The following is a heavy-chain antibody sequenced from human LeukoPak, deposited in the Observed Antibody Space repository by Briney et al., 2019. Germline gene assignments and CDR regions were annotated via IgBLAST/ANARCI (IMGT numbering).Heavy chain of an antibody. D-gene: IGHD6-13*01. J-gene: IGHJ4*02. CDR2: VYYSGST. CDR1: GGSISSGSYY. Sequence: PSETLSLTCTVSGGSISSGSYYWGWIRQPPGKGLEWIGNVYYSGSTYYNPSLKSRVTISVDTSKNQFSLKLSSVTAADTAVYYCARDQGDSSSWSQIDYWGQGTLVTVS. V-gene: IGHV4-39*07. CDR3: ARDQGDSSSWSQIDY.